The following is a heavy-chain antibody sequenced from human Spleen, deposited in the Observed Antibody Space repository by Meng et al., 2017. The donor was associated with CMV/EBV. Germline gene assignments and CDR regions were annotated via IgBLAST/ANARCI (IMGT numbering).Heavy chain of an antibody. CDR3: ALYQTSATFDY. J-gene: IGHJ4*02. CDR2: IKGDESEK. CDR1: GCSFTDYW. V-gene: IGHV3-7*01. Sequence: SCEASGCSFTDYWMSWVRQAPGKGLEWVANIKGDESEKDYVDSVKGRFTISRDNAKNSLYLQMDSLRPEDSAVYFCALYQTSATFDYWGQGALVTVSS. D-gene: IGHD6-25*01.